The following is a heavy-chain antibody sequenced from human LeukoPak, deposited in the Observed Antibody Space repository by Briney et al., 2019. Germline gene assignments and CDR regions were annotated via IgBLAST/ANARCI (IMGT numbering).Heavy chain of an antibody. CDR2: ISYDGSNK. D-gene: IGHD5-18*01. J-gene: IGHJ4*02. CDR1: GFTFSSYA. Sequence: GGSLRLSCAASGFTFSSYAMHWVRQAPGKGLEWVAVISYDGSNKYYADSVKGRFTISRDNSKYTLYLQMNSLRAEDTAVYYCARADGGSYTAMPYWGQGTLVTVSS. CDR3: ARADGGSYTAMPY. V-gene: IGHV3-30-3*01.